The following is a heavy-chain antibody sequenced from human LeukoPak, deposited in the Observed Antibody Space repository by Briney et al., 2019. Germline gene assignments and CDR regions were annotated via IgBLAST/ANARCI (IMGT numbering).Heavy chain of an antibody. Sequence: PSETLSLTCTVSGGSTSSDYWSWIRQSPGKGLEWVGYVYNSGDTGKNPSLKSRVTILLDTSKNQCPLKLPSVSAADTAVYYCARLKLGAYFDLWGRGTLVTVSS. CDR3: ARLKLGAYFDL. D-gene: IGHD3-16*01. CDR1: GGSTSSDY. J-gene: IGHJ2*01. CDR2: VYNSGDT. V-gene: IGHV4-59*08.